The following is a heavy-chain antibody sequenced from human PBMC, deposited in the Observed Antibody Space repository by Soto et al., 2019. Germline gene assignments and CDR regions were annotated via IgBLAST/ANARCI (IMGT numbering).Heavy chain of an antibody. Sequence: QVQLQESGPGLVKPSETLTLTCTVSGGSVNNCHDYWRWMRQPPGKGLEWIGHIYYSGSTNYNPSLKSRVIISIDTSKKQFSLKLSSVTAADTAVYFCARDPGVGLSARWFDPWGQGALVTVSS. CDR2: IYYSGST. CDR3: ARDPGVGLSARWFDP. J-gene: IGHJ5*02. CDR1: GGSVNNCHDY. D-gene: IGHD2-8*01. V-gene: IGHV4-61*01.